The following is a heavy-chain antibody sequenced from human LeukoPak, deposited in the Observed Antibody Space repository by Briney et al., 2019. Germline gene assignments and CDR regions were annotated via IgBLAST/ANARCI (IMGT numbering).Heavy chain of an antibody. Sequence: PGGSLRLSCAASGFTFSSYCMHWVRQAPGKVLEWVAFIRYDGSNKYYADSVKGRFTISRDNSKNTLYLQMNSLRAEDTAVYYCAKGVVSAFDIWGQGTMVTVSS. CDR3: AKGVVSAFDI. J-gene: IGHJ3*02. CDR1: GFTFSSYC. V-gene: IGHV3-30*02. CDR2: IRYDGSNK. D-gene: IGHD2-21*01.